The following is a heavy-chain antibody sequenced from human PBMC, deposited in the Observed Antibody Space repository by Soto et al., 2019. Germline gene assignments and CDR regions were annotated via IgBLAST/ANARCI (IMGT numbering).Heavy chain of an antibody. J-gene: IGHJ6*02. CDR2: INAGNGNT. CDR1: GYTFTRYA. CDR3: ASSNIVAAPYGMDV. Sequence: QVQLVQSGAEVKKPGASVKVSCKASGYTFTRYAMHWVRQAPGQRLEWMGWINAGNGNTKYSQKFQGRVTITRDTSASTAYMELSSLRSEDTAVYYRASSNIVAAPYGMDVWGQGTTVTVSS. D-gene: IGHD6-13*01. V-gene: IGHV1-3*01.